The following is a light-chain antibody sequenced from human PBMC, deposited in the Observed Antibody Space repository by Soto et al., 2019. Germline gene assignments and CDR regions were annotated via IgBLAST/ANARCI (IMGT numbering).Light chain of an antibody. Sequence: QSVLTQPAPVSGSPGQSVTISCTGTSSDIGRYKFVSWFQQHPGKAPKLLIFEGTNRPSGVSNRFSGSKSGNTASLTISGLQAEDEAIYFCSSSTNPNTLVIFGGGTKVTVL. J-gene: IGLJ2*01. CDR2: EGT. CDR3: SSSTNPNTLVI. CDR1: SSDIGRYKF. V-gene: IGLV2-14*01.